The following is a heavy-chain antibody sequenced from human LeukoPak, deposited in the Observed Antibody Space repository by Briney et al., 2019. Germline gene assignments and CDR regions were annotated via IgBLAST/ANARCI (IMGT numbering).Heavy chain of an antibody. V-gene: IGHV3-23*01. Sequence: GGSLRLSCAASGITFSNYAMSWVRQAPGKGLEWVSTISNSDFSTYYADSVKGRFTISRDNSENTLYLQMNSLRAEDTALYYCAKATGYLLWGQGTLVTVSS. CDR1: GITFSNYA. CDR2: ISNSDFST. J-gene: IGHJ4*02. D-gene: IGHD5-18*01. CDR3: AKATGYLL.